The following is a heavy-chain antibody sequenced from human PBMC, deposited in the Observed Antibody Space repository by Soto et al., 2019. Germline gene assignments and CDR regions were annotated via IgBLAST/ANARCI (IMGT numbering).Heavy chain of an antibody. J-gene: IGHJ4*02. V-gene: IGHV4-59*12. CDR3: ASGHDAYKVRY. Sequence: ASETLSLTCSGSGGSISSYYWSWIRQPPGKGLEWIGYIYYTGNTYYNPSLKSRPTISIDTSENQFSLKLTSVTAADTAVYFCASGHDAYKVRYWGQGTLVTVLL. CDR1: GGSISSYY. CDR2: IYYTGNT. D-gene: IGHD1-1*01.